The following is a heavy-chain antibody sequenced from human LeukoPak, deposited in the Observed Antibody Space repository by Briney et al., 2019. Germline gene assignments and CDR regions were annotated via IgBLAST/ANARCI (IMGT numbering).Heavy chain of an antibody. CDR2: ISRTSESI. CDR1: GFTFNTYS. V-gene: IGHV3-21*01. CDR3: ARALQAGYYRNFYYYMDV. J-gene: IGHJ6*03. Sequence: GGSLRLSRAASGFTFNTYSMSWVRQAPGKGLEWVSIISRTSESIFYADSVKGRFTISRDNAKNSLYLQMNGLRAEDTAAYYCARALQAGYYRNFYYYMDVWGKGTTVTISS. D-gene: IGHD3-9*01.